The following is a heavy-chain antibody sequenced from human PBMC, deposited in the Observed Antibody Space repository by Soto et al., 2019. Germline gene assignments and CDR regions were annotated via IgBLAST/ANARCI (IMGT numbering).Heavy chain of an antibody. J-gene: IGHJ6*02. CDR3: AREKTSYGMDV. V-gene: IGHV1-8*01. CDR2: MNPNSGNT. CDR1: GYTFTSYD. Sequence: QVQLVQSGAEVKKPGASVKVSCKASGYTFTSYDINWVRQATGQGLERMGWMNPNSGNTGYAQKFQGRAIMTRNTATSTAYMELSSLRSEDTAVYYCAREKTSYGMDVWGQGTTVTVSS.